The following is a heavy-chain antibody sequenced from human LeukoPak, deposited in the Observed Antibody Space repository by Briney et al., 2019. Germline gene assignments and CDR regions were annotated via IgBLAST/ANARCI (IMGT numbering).Heavy chain of an antibody. V-gene: IGHV4-30-2*01. CDR2: IYHSGST. CDR1: GGSISSGGYY. Sequence: SETLSLTCTVSGGSISSGGYYWRWVRQPPGKGVEWIGYIYHSGSTYYNPSLKSRVTISVDRSKNQFSLKLSSVSAADTAVYYCARYCSSASCYGAPFDYWGQGTLVTVSS. J-gene: IGHJ4*02. CDR3: ARYCSSASCYGAPFDY. D-gene: IGHD2-2*01.